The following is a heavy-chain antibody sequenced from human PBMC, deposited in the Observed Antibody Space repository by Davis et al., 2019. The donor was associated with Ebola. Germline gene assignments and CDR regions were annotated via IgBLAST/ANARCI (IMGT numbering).Heavy chain of an antibody. CDR2: VILKSGAT. CDR3: ARGHNYAHEY. Sequence: ASAKVSCKASGYTFTDNNIHWRRQAPGQGLEWLGRVILKSGATNYAQKFQGRVNMTRDTSISTVYMELSSLRYDDTADYYCARGHNYAHEYWGQGTLVTVSS. J-gene: IGHJ4*02. CDR1: GYTFTDNN. D-gene: IGHD4-11*01. V-gene: IGHV1-2*06.